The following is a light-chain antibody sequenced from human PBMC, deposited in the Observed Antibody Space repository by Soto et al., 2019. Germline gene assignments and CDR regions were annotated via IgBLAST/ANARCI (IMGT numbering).Light chain of an antibody. J-gene: IGKJ3*01. CDR1: QGMGNY. V-gene: IGKV1-27*01. CDR2: AAS. Sequence: DLQMTQSPSSLSASVGERVTITCRASQGMGNYLAWYQQKPGQVPKLLIYAASTLHSGVPSRFSGSGSGTDFTLTISSLQPEDVATYYCQKYNTAPLTFGPGTKVDIK. CDR3: QKYNTAPLT.